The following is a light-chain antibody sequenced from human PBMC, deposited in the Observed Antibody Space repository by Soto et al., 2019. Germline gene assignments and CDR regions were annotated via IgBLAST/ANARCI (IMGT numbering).Light chain of an antibody. J-gene: IGLJ1*01. V-gene: IGLV2-8*01. Sequence: QSVLTQPPSASGSPGQSVTISCTGTSSDVGRYNFVSWYQHHPGKAPKLMIYDVNQRPSGVPDRFSGSKSGNTASLTVSGLQAEDEADYYCNSYADSNTDLFGTGTKLTVL. CDR2: DVN. CDR3: NSYADSNTDL. CDR1: SSDVGRYNF.